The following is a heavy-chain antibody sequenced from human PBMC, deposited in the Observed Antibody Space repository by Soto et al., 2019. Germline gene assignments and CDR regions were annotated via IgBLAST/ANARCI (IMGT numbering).Heavy chain of an antibody. V-gene: IGHV1-69*13. Sequence: SVKFSCKASGGTFSSYAISWVRQAPGQGLEWMGGIIPIFGTANYAQKFQGRVTITADESTSTAYMELSSLRSEDTAVYYCARDQNYCSSTSCYYYYYYYGMDVWGQGTTVTVSS. D-gene: IGHD2-2*01. CDR3: ARDQNYCSSTSCYYYYYYYGMDV. CDR1: GGTFSSYA. J-gene: IGHJ6*02. CDR2: IIPIFGTA.